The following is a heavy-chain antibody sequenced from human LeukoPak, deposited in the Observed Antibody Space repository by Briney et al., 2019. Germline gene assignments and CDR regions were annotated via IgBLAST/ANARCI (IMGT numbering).Heavy chain of an antibody. CDR3: ARVGLRYYYDSSGYSHWFDP. Sequence: SETLSLTCTVSGGSISSRSYYWGWIRQPPGKGLEWIGSISYSGTTNYNPSLKSRVTISVDTSKNQFSLKLSSVTAADTAVYYCARVGLRYYYDSSGYSHWFDPWGQGTLVTVSS. D-gene: IGHD3-22*01. CDR1: GGSISSRSYY. V-gene: IGHV4-39*07. J-gene: IGHJ5*02. CDR2: ISYSGTT.